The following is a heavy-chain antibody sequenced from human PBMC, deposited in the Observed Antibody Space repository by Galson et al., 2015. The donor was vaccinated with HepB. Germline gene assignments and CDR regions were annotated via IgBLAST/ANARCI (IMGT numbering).Heavy chain of an antibody. J-gene: IGHJ6*02. Sequence: SVKVSCKASGGTFSSYAISWVRQAPGQGLEWMGGIIPIFGTANYAQKFQGRVTITADESTSTAYMELSSLRSEDTAVYYCARAPRVGEVIYYGMDVWGQGTTVTVSS. CDR2: IIPIFGTA. D-gene: IGHD3-10*01. CDR3: ARAPRVGEVIYYGMDV. V-gene: IGHV1-69*13. CDR1: GGTFSSYA.